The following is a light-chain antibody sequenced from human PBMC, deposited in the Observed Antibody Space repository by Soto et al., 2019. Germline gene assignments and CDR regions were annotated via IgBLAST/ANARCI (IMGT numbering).Light chain of an antibody. CDR3: QQYYSPPIT. CDR1: QNVLYISNNKNY. Sequence: DIVMTQSPDSLAVSLGERATINCKSSQNVLYISNNKNYLAWYQQKPGQPPKLLIHWASTRESGVPDRFSGSGSGTDFTLTISSLQAEDVAVYYCQQYYSPPITFGQGTRLEIK. J-gene: IGKJ5*01. CDR2: WAS. V-gene: IGKV4-1*01.